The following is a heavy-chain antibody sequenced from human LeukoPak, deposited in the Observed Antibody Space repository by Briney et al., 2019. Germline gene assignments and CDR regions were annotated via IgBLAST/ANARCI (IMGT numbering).Heavy chain of an antibody. D-gene: IGHD5-18*01. CDR2: INHSGST. V-gene: IGHV4-34*01. J-gene: IGHJ6*02. Sequence: SETLSLTCAVYGGSFSGYYWSWLRQPPGKGLEWIGEINHSGSTNYNPSLKSRVTISVDTSKNQFSLKLSSVTAADTAVYYCARGPRRGYSYGYVDYYYYGMDVWGQGTTVTVSS. CDR1: GGSFSGYY. CDR3: ARGPRRGYSYGYVDYYYYGMDV.